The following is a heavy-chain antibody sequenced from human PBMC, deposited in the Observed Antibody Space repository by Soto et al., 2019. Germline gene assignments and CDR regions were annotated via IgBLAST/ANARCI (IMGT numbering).Heavy chain of an antibody. Sequence: EVQLVESGGGLVKPGGSLRLSCAASGFTFSSYSMNWVRLAPGKGLEWVSSISSRSVWIYYADSVKGRFTISRDNAKNTLYLQMSSLRAEDTAVYYCANGSGYVLRSDAFDVWGQGTVVSVSS. CDR1: GFTFSSYS. CDR3: ANGSGYVLRSDAFDV. D-gene: IGHD3-22*01. J-gene: IGHJ3*01. CDR2: ISSRSVWI. V-gene: IGHV3-21*01.